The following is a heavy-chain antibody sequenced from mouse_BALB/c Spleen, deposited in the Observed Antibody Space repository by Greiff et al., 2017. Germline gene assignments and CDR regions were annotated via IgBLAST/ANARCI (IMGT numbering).Heavy chain of an antibody. CDR2: IRLKSNNYAT. Sequence: EVQLVESGGGLVQPGGSMKLSCVASGFTFSNYWMNWVRQSPEKGLEWVAEIRLKSNNYATHYAESVKGRFTISRDDSKSSVYLQMNNLRAEDTGIYYCTDRYYPWFAYWGQGTLVTVSA. CDR1: GFTFSNYW. CDR3: TDRYYPWFAY. J-gene: IGHJ3*01. V-gene: IGHV6-6*02. D-gene: IGHD2-12*01.